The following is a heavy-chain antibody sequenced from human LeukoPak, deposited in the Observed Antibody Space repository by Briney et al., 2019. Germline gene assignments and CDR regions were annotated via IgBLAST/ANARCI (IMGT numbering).Heavy chain of an antibody. CDR3: ARAGGVDTAMDANSDY. J-gene: IGHJ4*02. CDR2: IYYNGGT. Sequence: SETLSLTCTVSGGSISSYYWSWIRQPPGKGLEWIGYIYYNGGTNYNPSLRSRVTISVDTSKNHFSLRLSSVTAADTAMYYCARAGGVDTAMDANSDYWGQGTLVTVSS. V-gene: IGHV4-59*01. D-gene: IGHD5-18*01. CDR1: GGSISSYY.